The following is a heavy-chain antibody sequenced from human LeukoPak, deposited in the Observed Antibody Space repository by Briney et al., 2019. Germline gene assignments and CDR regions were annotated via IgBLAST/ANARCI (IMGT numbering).Heavy chain of an antibody. Sequence: GGSLRLSCAASGFTFSSYAMSWLRQAPGKGLEWVSAISGSGGSTYYADSVKGRFTISRDNSKNTLYLQMNSLRAEDTAVYYCAKGDVDTAMVTGFDYWGQGTLVTVSS. CDR1: GFTFSSYA. D-gene: IGHD5-18*01. CDR2: ISGSGGST. J-gene: IGHJ4*02. CDR3: AKGDVDTAMVTGFDY. V-gene: IGHV3-23*01.